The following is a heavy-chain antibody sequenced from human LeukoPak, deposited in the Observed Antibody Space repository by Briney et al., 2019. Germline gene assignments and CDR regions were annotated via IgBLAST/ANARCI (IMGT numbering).Heavy chain of an antibody. CDR3: ARQKYLRGPDVEYFDY. CDR1: GFTFTTYW. V-gene: IGHV3-7*01. D-gene: IGHD5/OR15-5a*01. CDR2: IKQDGTEK. J-gene: IGHJ4*02. Sequence: GGSLRLSCAASGFTFTTYWMSWVRQAPGKGLEWVANIKQDGTEKYYVNSVKGRFTISRDNAKNSLYLQMNSLRAEDTAVYYCARQKYLRGPDVEYFDYWGQGTLVTVSS.